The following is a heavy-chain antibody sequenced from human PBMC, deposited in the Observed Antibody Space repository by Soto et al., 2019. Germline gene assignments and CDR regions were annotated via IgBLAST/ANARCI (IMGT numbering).Heavy chain of an antibody. Sequence: GGSLRLSCAASGFTFSSYAMSWVRQAPGKGLEWVAAISGSGSGKYYADSVRGRFTISRDNAKNSLNLQMNSLRTDDTAVYYCAKDFWNYFDQWGQGTLVTVSS. V-gene: IGHV3-23*01. D-gene: IGHD1-1*01. CDR1: GFTFSSYA. CDR2: ISGSGSGK. CDR3: AKDFWNYFDQ. J-gene: IGHJ4*02.